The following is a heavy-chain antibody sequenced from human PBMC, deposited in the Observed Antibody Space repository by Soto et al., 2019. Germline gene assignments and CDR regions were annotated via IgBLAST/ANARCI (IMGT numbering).Heavy chain of an antibody. V-gene: IGHV5-51*01. J-gene: IGHJ4*02. Sequence: VESVKISCNGAGYSFTNYWIGWVRQMPGKGLEWMGIINPADSDTRYSPSFQGQVTVSVDKSISTAYLQRGSLKASDTAMYYCVRPDSTGYYSHWGQGTPVTVSS. D-gene: IGHD3-9*01. CDR1: GYSFTNYW. CDR3: VRPDSTGYYSH. CDR2: INPADSDT.